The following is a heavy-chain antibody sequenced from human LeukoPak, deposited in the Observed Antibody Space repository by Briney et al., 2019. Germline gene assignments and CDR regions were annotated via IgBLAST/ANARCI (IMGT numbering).Heavy chain of an antibody. CDR1: GGSISSSSYY. CDR3: ARHGMVRGVSTFDY. D-gene: IGHD3-10*01. Sequence: SETLSLTCTVSGGSISSSSYYWGWIRQPPGKGLEWIGSIYYSGSTYYNPSLKSRVTISVDTSKNQFSLKLSSVTAADTAVYYCARHGMVRGVSTFDYWGQGTLVTVSS. CDR2: IYYSGST. J-gene: IGHJ4*02. V-gene: IGHV4-39*01.